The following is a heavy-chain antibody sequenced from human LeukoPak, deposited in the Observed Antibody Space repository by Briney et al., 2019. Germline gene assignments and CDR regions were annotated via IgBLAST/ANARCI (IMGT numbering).Heavy chain of an antibody. J-gene: IGHJ6*03. Sequence: SETLSLTCAVSGYSISSGYYWGWIRQPPGKGLEWIGSIYHSGTTYYNPSLKSRVTISVDTSKNQFSLKLSSVTAADTAVYYCARCPYQPLFYMDVWGKGTTVTVSS. CDR2: IYHSGTT. CDR3: ARCPYQPLFYMDV. V-gene: IGHV4-38-2*01. CDR1: GYSISSGYY. D-gene: IGHD2-2*01.